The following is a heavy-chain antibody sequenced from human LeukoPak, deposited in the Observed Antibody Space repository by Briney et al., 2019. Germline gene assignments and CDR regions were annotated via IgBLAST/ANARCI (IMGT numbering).Heavy chain of an antibody. CDR2: VYYSGST. D-gene: IGHD3-10*01. CDR3: ASHRRSHGSEY. J-gene: IGHJ4*02. Sequence: SETLSLTCTVSGSSFEHYFWSWIRQPPGKGLEWIGYVYYSGSTDYSPSLKSRLTISADTSKNQFSLKLSSVTAADTAVYYCASHRRSHGSEYWGQGTLVTVSS. V-gene: IGHV4-59*01. CDR1: GSSFEHYF.